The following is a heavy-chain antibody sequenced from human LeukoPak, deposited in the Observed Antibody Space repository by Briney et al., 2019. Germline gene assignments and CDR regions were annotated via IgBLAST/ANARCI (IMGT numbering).Heavy chain of an antibody. Sequence: GGSLRLSCAASGFTVSSNYMSWVRQAPGKGLEWVSVIYSGGSTYYADSVKGRFTISRHNPKNTLYLQMNSLRAEDTAVYYCGRAKDYSFDNWGQGTLVTVSS. J-gene: IGHJ4*02. CDR1: GFTVSSNY. CDR3: GRAKDYSFDN. V-gene: IGHV3-53*01. D-gene: IGHD4-11*01. CDR2: IYSGGST.